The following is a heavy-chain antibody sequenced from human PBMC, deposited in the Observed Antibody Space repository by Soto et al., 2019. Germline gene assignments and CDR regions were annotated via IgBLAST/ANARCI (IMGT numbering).Heavy chain of an antibody. CDR3: TKDRVPDGIYSFDY. D-gene: IGHD2-15*01. Sequence: PGGSLRLSCAASGFSFSDYSMNWVRQAPGKGLEWVSFIDLRGTTTYYRDSVKCRFTVLKDKSMNTVYLQMNSLTVEDAAVYYCTKDRVPDGIYSFDYWGQGALVTVSS. J-gene: IGHJ4*02. CDR2: IDLRGTTT. V-gene: IGHV3-23*03. CDR1: GFSFSDYS.